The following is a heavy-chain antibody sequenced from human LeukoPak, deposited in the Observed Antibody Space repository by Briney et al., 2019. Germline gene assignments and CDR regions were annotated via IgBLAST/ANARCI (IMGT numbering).Heavy chain of an antibody. Sequence: GGSLRLSCAASGFTLSTYAMSWVRQAPGKGLEWVSAISDSGDNTHYADSVKGRFTISRDSSKSTLYLQMNSLRADDTAVYYCAKVYWNNYYYDYWGQGTLVTVSS. CDR2: ISDSGDNT. CDR1: GFTLSTYA. J-gene: IGHJ4*02. CDR3: AKVYWNNYYYDY. D-gene: IGHD1/OR15-1a*01. V-gene: IGHV3-23*01.